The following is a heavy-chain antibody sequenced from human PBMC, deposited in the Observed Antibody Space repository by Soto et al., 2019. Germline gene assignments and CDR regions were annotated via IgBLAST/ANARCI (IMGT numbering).Heavy chain of an antibody. CDR2: INPSGGST. CDR1: GYTFTSYN. Sequence: ASGKVSCKASGYTFTSYNMHWVRQAPGQGLEWMGIINPSGGSTSYAQKFQGRVTMTRDTSTSTVYMELSSLRSEDTAVYYCAREQYYYDSSGYSIFAFDYWGQGTLVTVSS. D-gene: IGHD3-22*01. V-gene: IGHV1-46*03. CDR3: AREQYYYDSSGYSIFAFDY. J-gene: IGHJ4*02.